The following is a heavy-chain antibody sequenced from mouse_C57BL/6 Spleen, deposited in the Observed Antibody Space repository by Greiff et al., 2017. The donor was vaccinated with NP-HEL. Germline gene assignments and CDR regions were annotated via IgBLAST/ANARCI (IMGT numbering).Heavy chain of an antibody. J-gene: IGHJ2*01. Sequence: VQLQQSGAELVRPGASVTLSCKASGYTFTDYEMHWVKQTPVHGLEWIGAIDPETGGTAYNQKFKGKAILTADKSSSTAYMELRSLTSEDSAVYYCTRQALYGSSLFDYWGQGTTLTVSS. CDR1: GYTFTDYE. D-gene: IGHD1-1*01. V-gene: IGHV1-15*01. CDR3: TRQALYGSSLFDY. CDR2: IDPETGGT.